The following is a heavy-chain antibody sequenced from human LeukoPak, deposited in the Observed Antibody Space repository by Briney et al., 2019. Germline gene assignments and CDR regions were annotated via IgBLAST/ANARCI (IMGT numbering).Heavy chain of an antibody. Sequence: GGSLRLSCSASGFSFTMFGMQWVRQAPGKGLEWVGFIRNDGSSEYYAGSVKGRFTISRDNSKNTMFLQMNSLRVEDTAIYYCARYSYGPFDYWGQGTPVTVSS. CDR2: IRNDGSSE. V-gene: IGHV3-30*02. CDR3: ARYSYGPFDY. J-gene: IGHJ4*02. CDR1: GFSFTMFG. D-gene: IGHD5-18*01.